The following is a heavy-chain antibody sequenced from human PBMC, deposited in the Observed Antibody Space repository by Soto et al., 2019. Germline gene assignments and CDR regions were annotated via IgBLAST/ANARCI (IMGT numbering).Heavy chain of an antibody. J-gene: IGHJ4*02. D-gene: IGHD3-9*01. CDR2: MNPNSGNT. CDR1: GYTFSSHD. CDR3: ARSRLGYFDY. V-gene: IGHV1-8*01. Sequence: ASVKVSCKASGYTFSSHDINWVRQATGQGLEWMGWMNPNSGNTGYAQKFQGRVTMTRNTSISTAYMELSSLRSEDTDVYYCARSRLGYFDYWGQGSLVTVSS.